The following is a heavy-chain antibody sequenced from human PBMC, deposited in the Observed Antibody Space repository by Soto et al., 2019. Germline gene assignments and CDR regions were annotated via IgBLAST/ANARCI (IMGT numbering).Heavy chain of an antibody. V-gene: IGHV4-59*01. CDR3: ARSRTTVTPSGFQH. CDR1: GGSINNYY. Sequence: SETLSLTCTVSGGSINNYYWSWIRQPPGKGLEWIGYIYYSGRTSYNPSLKSRVTISVDTSKNQFSLKLSSVTAADTAVYYCARSRTTVTPSGFQHWGQGTLVTVSS. CDR2: IYYSGRT. J-gene: IGHJ1*01. D-gene: IGHD4-17*01.